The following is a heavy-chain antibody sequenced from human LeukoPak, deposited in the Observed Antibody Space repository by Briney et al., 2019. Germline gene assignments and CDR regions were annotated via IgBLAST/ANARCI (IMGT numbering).Heavy chain of an antibody. V-gene: IGHV4-59*01. Sequence: SETLSLTCTVSGGSISSYYWSWIRQPPGKGLEWIGYIYYSGSTNYNPSLKSRVTISVDTSKNQFSLKLSSVTAADTAVYYCARGCGGDCRGWFDPWGQGTLVAVSS. D-gene: IGHD2-21*02. CDR1: GGSISSYY. CDR2: IYYSGST. J-gene: IGHJ5*02. CDR3: ARGCGGDCRGWFDP.